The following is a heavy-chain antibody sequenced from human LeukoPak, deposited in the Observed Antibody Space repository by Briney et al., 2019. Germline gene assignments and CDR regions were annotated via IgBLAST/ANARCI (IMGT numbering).Heavy chain of an antibody. V-gene: IGHV3-33*01. J-gene: IGHJ4*02. D-gene: IGHD3-16*01. CDR2: IWPDGSYK. Sequence: HSGGSLRLSCATSGFTFSTYGIHWVRQAPGKGLEWVAAIWPDGSYKYYADSVKGRFTISRDNSKNTVYLQMNTLRDGDTAVYYCARAVGPFDYWGQGTLVTVSS. CDR1: GFTFSTYG. CDR3: ARAVGPFDY.